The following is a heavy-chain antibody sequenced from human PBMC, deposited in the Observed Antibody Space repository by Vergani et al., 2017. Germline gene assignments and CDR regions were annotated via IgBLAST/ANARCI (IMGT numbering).Heavy chain of an antibody. J-gene: IGHJ4*02. Sequence: QVQLVQSGPEVKKPGSSVKVSCKASGGTFSNYAFSWVRQAPGQGLEWMGGIIPLFRTANYAQKFQARVTITADESTSTAYMELSSLRSEDTAVYYCARDAPDYDIPFDYWGQGTLVTVSS. CDR2: IIPLFRTA. V-gene: IGHV1-69*12. CDR1: GGTFSNYA. D-gene: IGHD3-9*01. CDR3: ARDAPDYDIPFDY.